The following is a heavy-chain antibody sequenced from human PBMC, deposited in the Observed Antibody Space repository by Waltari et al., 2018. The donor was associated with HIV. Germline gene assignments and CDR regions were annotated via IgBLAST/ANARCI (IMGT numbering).Heavy chain of an antibody. J-gene: IGHJ4*02. V-gene: IGHV1-69*12. CDR3: ARAPEGLLLDY. Sequence: QVQLVQSGAEVKKPGSSVKVSCKASGGAFSIYAISWVRQAPGQGLEWMGGIIPIFGTPNYAQKFQGRVTMTADESTSTAYMGLSSLRVEDTAVYYWARAPEGLLLDYWGQGTLVTVSS. CDR1: GGAFSIYA. D-gene: IGHD2-15*01. CDR2: IIPIFGTP.